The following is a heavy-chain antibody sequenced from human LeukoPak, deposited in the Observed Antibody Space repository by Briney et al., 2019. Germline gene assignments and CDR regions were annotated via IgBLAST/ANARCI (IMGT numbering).Heavy chain of an antibody. V-gene: IGHV4-59*01. Sequence: SETLSLTCTISGGSISSYYWSWIRQSPGKGLEWIGYIYYSGSTNYNPSLKSRVTISVDTSKNQFSLKLSSVTAADTAVYYCTRTDSGTAIDYWGQGTLVTVSS. CDR3: TRTDSGTAIDY. D-gene: IGHD6-25*01. CDR1: GGSISSYY. J-gene: IGHJ4*02. CDR2: IYYSGST.